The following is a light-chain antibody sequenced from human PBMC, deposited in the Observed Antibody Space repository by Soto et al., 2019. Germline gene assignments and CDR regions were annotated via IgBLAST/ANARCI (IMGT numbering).Light chain of an antibody. J-gene: IGLJ1*01. Sequence: QSVLTQPPSVSGAPGQRVTISCTGSSSNIGAGYDVHWYQQLPGTAPKLLIYGNSNRPSGVPDRFSGSQSGTSASLAITGLQAEYEADYYCQSYDSSLSGLYVFGTGTKVTVL. CDR1: SSNIGAGYD. V-gene: IGLV1-40*01. CDR2: GNS. CDR3: QSYDSSLSGLYV.